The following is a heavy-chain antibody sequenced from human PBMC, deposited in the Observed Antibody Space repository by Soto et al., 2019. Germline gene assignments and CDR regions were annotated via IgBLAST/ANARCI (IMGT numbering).Heavy chain of an antibody. J-gene: IGHJ6*02. Sequence: ASVKVSCKASGYTFTSYYMHWVRQAPGQGLEWMGIINPSGGSTSYAQKFQGRVTMTRDTSTSTVYMELSSLRSEDTAVYYCASPVPAAILGGWACDMDVWGQGTTVTVSS. CDR2: INPSGGST. D-gene: IGHD2-2*02. CDR3: ASPVPAAILGGWACDMDV. V-gene: IGHV1-46*01. CDR1: GYTFTSYY.